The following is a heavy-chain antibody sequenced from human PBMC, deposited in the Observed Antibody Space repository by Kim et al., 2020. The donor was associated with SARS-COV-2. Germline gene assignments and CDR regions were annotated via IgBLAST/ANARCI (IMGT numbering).Heavy chain of an antibody. CDR3: ALTPLFGELLADYYYYYGMDV. V-gene: IGHV1-18*01. J-gene: IGHJ6*02. Sequence: ASVKVSCKASGYTFTSYGISWVRQAPGQGLEWMGWISAYNGNTNYAQKLQGRVTMTTDTSTSTAYMELRSLRSDDTAVYYCALTPLFGELLADYYYYYGMDVWGQGTTVTVSS. CDR2: ISAYNGNT. CDR1: GYTFTSYG. D-gene: IGHD3-10*02.